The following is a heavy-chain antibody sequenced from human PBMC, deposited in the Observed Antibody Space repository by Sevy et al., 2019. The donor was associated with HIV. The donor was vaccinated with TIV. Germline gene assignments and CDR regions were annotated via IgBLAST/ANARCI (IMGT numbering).Heavy chain of an antibody. J-gene: IGHJ4*02. CDR2: IFYDGSDE. V-gene: IGHV3-30*02. D-gene: IGHD3-9*01. CDR1: GFTFSSYG. CDR3: ASDILTGSDY. Sequence: RLSCAASGFTFSSYGMHWVRHAPGKGLEWVAFIFYDGSDEYYADSVKGRFTISRDNSKNTLYLQMNSLRAADTAVYYCASDILTGSDYWGQGTLVTVSS.